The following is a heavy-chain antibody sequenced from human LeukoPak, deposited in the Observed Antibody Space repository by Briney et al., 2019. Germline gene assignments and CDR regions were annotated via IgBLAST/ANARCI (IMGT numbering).Heavy chain of an antibody. V-gene: IGHV4-59*01. CDR3: ARRVSGYYYYYMDV. CDR2: IYYSGST. Sequence: SETLSLTCTVSGGSISSYYWSWIRQPPGKGLEWIGYIYYSGSTNYNPSLKSRVTISVDTSKNQFSLKLSSVTAADTAVYYCARRVSGYYYYYMDVWGKGTTVTVSS. CDR1: GGSISSYY. J-gene: IGHJ6*03. D-gene: IGHD2-8*01.